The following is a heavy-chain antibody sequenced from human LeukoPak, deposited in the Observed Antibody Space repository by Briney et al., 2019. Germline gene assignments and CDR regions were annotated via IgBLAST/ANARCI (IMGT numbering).Heavy chain of an antibody. D-gene: IGHD5-24*01. CDR1: GFTFNNYG. CDR2: VSPDGKSE. Sequence: PGGSLRLSCAASGFTFNNYGMNWVRQAPGKGLEWVTIVSPDGKSEYYADSVKGRFSISRDNSNNILYLQINSLRPEDTAVFYCARQGDNSGIDYWGQGTLVTVSS. CDR3: ARQGDNSGIDY. J-gene: IGHJ4*02. V-gene: IGHV3-30*03.